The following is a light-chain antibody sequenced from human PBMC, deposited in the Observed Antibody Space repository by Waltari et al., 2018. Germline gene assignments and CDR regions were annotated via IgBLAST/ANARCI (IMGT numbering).Light chain of an antibody. CDR3: QQFNTYPLT. CDR1: QDISSY. J-gene: IGKJ5*01. V-gene: IGKV1-9*01. Sequence: IQLTQSPSSLSASVGDTVTITCRASQDISSYLAWYQQKPEKAPKILISAAFTLQSGVPPRFSGSGSGADFTLTISSLQPEDFATYYCQQFNTYPLTFGQGTRLEIK. CDR2: AAF.